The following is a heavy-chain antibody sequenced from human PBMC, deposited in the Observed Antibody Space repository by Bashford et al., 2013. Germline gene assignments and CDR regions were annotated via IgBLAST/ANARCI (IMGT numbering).Heavy chain of an antibody. Sequence: GSLRLSCAASGFPFNRYGVHWVRQAPGKGLEWLAVIWYEGIQRNTMQTPVKGRFTISRDDPKNTVFLQNEQPLRADDTAVYYCARDGSGGDWRYFDYWGPGEPWSPSPQ. J-gene: IGHJ4*01. V-gene: IGHV3-33*01. CDR2: IWYEGIQR. CDR3: ARDGSGGDWRYFDY. CDR1: GFPFNRYG. D-gene: IGHD2-21*01.